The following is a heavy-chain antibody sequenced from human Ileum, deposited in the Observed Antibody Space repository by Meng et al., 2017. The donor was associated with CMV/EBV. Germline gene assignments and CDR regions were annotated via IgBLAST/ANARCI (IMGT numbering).Heavy chain of an antibody. CDR3: ARARDYGPIDY. CDR1: GYTFTSYY. Sequence: QVKLVRCGSEVKKPGASVKVSCKASGYTFTSYYMHWVRQAPGQGLEWMGVFNPSGGYTNYAQDFKGRVTMTRDTSTTTVSMDLSSLRSEDTAVYYCARARDYGPIDYWGQGTLVTVSS. CDR2: FNPSGGYT. D-gene: IGHD4-17*01. V-gene: IGHV1-46*01. J-gene: IGHJ4*02.